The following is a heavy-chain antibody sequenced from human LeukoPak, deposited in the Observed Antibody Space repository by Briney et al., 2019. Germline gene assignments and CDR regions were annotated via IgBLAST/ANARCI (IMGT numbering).Heavy chain of an antibody. Sequence: PGGSLRLSCAASGFTFSSYWMHWVRQAPGKGLVWVSRINSDGSSTSYADSVKGRFTISRDNAKNTLYLQMNSLRAEDTAVYYCARDPYYDFWSDYFYYYMDVWGKGTTVTVSS. V-gene: IGHV3-74*01. CDR3: ARDPYYDFWSDYFYYYMDV. CDR2: INSDGSST. CDR1: GFTFSSYW. J-gene: IGHJ6*03. D-gene: IGHD3-3*01.